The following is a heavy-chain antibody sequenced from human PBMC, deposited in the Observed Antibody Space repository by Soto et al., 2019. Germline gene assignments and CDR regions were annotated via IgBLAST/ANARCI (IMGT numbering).Heavy chain of an antibody. CDR2: IYYSGST. D-gene: IGHD3-3*01. CDR1: GGSISSGGYY. CDR3: AREPLTYYDFWSGTN. J-gene: IGHJ4*02. Sequence: SETLSLTCTVSGGSISSGGYYWSWIRQHPGKGLEWIGYIYYSGSTYYNPSLKSRVTISVDTSKNQFSLKLSSVTAADTAVYYCAREPLTYYDFWSGTNWGQGTLVTVSS. V-gene: IGHV4-31*03.